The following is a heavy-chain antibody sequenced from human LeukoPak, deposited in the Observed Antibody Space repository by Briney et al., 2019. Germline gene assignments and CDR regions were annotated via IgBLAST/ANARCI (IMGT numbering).Heavy chain of an antibody. CDR3: ARDRTRDWFDP. J-gene: IGHJ5*02. D-gene: IGHD2-2*01. Sequence: ASVKVSCKASGYTLTSYYMHWVRQAPGQGLEWMGIINPSGGSTSYAQKFQGRVTMTRDTSTSTVYMELSSLRSEDTAVYYCARDRTRDWFDPWGQGTLVTVSS. V-gene: IGHV1-46*01. CDR1: GYTLTSYY. CDR2: INPSGGST.